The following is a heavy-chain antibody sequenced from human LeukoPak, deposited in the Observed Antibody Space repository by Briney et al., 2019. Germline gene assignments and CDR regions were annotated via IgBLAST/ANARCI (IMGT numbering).Heavy chain of an antibody. CDR1: GFTFSSYW. Sequence: PGGSLRLSCAAPGFTFSSYWMHWVRQAPGKGLVWVSRINSDGSTASYADSVKGRFTISRDNAKNTLSLQMSSLRAEDTAVYYCVRGYSGSFLDYWGQGTLVTVSS. CDR3: VRGYSGSFLDY. CDR2: INSDGSTA. V-gene: IGHV3-74*01. D-gene: IGHD1-26*01. J-gene: IGHJ4*02.